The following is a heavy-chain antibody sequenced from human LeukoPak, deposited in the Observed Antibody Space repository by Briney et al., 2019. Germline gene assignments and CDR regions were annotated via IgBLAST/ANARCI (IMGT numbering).Heavy chain of an antibody. J-gene: IGHJ4*02. CDR2: ISASGGST. V-gene: IGHV3-23*01. Sequence: PGGSLRLSCAASGFTFSSYVMSWVRQAPGKGLEWVSAISASGGSTYYADSVKGRFTISRDNSKNTVYLQMNSLRAEDTAVYYCAKDLAHYDFWSGSALDYWGQGTLVTVSS. CDR3: AKDLAHYDFWSGSALDY. D-gene: IGHD3-3*01. CDR1: GFTFSSYV.